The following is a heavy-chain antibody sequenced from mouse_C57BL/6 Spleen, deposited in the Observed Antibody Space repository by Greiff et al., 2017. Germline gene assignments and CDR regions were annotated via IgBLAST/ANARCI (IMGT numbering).Heavy chain of an antibody. J-gene: IGHJ2*01. CDR1: GFTFSSYT. CDR2: ISGGGGNT. CDR3: ARRQNWDYFDY. V-gene: IGHV5-9*01. D-gene: IGHD4-1*01. Sequence: EVKLVESGGGLVKPGGSLKLSCAASGFTFSSYTMSWVRQTPEKRLEWVATISGGGGNTYYPDSVKGRFTISRDNAKNTLYLQMSSLRSEDTGLYYCARRQNWDYFDYWGQGTTLTVSS.